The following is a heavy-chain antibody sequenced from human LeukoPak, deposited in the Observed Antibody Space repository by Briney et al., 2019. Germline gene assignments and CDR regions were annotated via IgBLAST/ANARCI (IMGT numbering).Heavy chain of an antibody. Sequence: GASVKVSCKASGGTFSSYAISWVRQAPGQGLEWMGGIIPIFGTANYAQKFQGRVTITADESTSTAYMELSSLRSEDTAVYYCAREGDLAVAGMLFLNWFDPWGQGTLVTVSS. V-gene: IGHV1-69*01. CDR1: GGTFSSYA. CDR2: IIPIFGTA. J-gene: IGHJ5*02. D-gene: IGHD6-19*01. CDR3: AREGDLAVAGMLFLNWFDP.